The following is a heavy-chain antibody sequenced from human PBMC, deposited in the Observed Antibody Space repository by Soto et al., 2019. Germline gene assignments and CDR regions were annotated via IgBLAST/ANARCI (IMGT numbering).Heavy chain of an antibody. D-gene: IGHD2-21*01. Sequence: GASVKVSCKASGYTFTDYYMHWVRQAPGQGLEWMGWINPTSGGTSYAQNFQGRVTMTRDTSISTAYMELSSLRADDTAVYYCARDPVGVDSTFFFDSWGQGTLVTVSS. CDR1: GYTFTDYY. J-gene: IGHJ4*02. V-gene: IGHV1-2*02. CDR2: INPTSGGT. CDR3: ARDPVGVDSTFFFDS.